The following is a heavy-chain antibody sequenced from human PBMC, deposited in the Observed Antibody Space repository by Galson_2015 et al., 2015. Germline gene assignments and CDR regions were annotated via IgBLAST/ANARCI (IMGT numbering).Heavy chain of an antibody. V-gene: IGHV4-34*01. CDR3: ARGGVVVPAAPYYYYYGMDV. CDR2: INHSGGT. D-gene: IGHD2-2*01. J-gene: IGHJ6*02. CDR1: GGSFSGYY. Sequence: LSLTCAVYGGSFSGYYWSWIRQPPGKGLEWIGEINHSGGTNYNPSLKSRVTISVDTSKNQFSLRLSSVTAADTAVYYCARGGVVVPAAPYYYYYGMDVWGQGATVTVSS.